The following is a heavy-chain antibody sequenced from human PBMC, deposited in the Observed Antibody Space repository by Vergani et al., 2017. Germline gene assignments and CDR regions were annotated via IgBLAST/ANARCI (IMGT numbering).Heavy chain of an antibody. D-gene: IGHD1-7*01. CDR3: TRVPIDWNYWVDP. V-gene: IGHV3-49*04. CDR1: GFTFGDYA. Sequence: EVQLVESGGGLVQPGRSLRLSCTASGFTFGDYAMSWVRQAPGKGLEWVGFIRSKAYGGTTEYAASVKGRFTISRDDSKSIAYMQMNSLKPEDTAVYYCTRVPIDWNYWVDPWGQGTLVTVSS. CDR2: IRSKAYGGTT. J-gene: IGHJ5*02.